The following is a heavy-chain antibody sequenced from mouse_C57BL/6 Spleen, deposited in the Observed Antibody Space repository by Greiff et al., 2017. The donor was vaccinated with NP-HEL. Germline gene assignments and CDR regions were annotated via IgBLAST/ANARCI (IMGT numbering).Heavy chain of an antibody. CDR3: AIGNYYGSVAD. J-gene: IGHJ3*01. CDR1: GYAFSSYW. D-gene: IGHD1-1*01. Sequence: QVQLQQSGAELVKPGASVKISCKASGYAFSSYWMNWVKQRPGKGLEWIGQIYPGDGDTNYNGKFKGKATLTADKSSSTAYMQRSSLTSEDSAVYFCAIGNYYGSVADWGQGTLVTVSA. CDR2: IYPGDGDT. V-gene: IGHV1-80*01.